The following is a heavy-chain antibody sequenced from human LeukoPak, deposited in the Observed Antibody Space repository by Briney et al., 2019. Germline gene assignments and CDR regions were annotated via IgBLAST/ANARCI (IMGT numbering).Heavy chain of an antibody. J-gene: IGHJ3*01. CDR2: ISSSGSTI. CDR1: GFTFSSYE. V-gene: IGHV3-48*03. CDR3: ARGEGGYSGYVLK. Sequence: SGGSLRLSCAASGFTFSSYEMNWVRQAPGKGLEWVSYISSSGSTIYYADSVKGRFTISRDNAKNSLYLQMNSLRAEDTAVYYCARGEGGYSGYVLKWGQGTMVTVSS. D-gene: IGHD5-12*01.